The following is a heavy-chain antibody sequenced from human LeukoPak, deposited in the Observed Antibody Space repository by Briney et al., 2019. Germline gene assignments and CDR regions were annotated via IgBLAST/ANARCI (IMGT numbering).Heavy chain of an antibody. V-gene: IGHV4-31*03. CDR3: AREVADYDSSGYYSSGDWFDP. CDR2: IYYSGST. Sequence: SETLSLTCTVSGGSISSGGYYWSWIRQHPGKGLEWIGYIYYSGSTYYNPSLKSRVTISVDTSKNHFSLKLSSVTAADTAVYYCAREVADYDSSGYYSSGDWFDPWGQGTLVTVSS. J-gene: IGHJ5*02. CDR1: GGSISSGGYY. D-gene: IGHD3-22*01.